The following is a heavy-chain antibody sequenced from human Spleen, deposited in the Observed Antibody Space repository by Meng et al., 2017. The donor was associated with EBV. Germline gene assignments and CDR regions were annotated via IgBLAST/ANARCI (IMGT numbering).Heavy chain of an antibody. D-gene: IGHD3-10*01. CDR3: AKESGRGYTPDY. Sequence: VEVVELGARCKKPGSSVKVSCKTFGGPFTRDAISWVRQAPGQGLQWMGGLITMLGAPNYAQKFQGRVTITADEFTSTHYMELSSLRSEDTAVYFCAKESGRGYTPDYWGQGTLVTVPS. CDR2: LITMLGAP. V-gene: IGHV1-69*19. J-gene: IGHJ4*02. CDR1: GGPFTRDA.